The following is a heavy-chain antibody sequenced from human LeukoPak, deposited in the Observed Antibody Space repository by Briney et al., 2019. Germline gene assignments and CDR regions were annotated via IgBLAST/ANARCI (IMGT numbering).Heavy chain of an antibody. V-gene: IGHV3-30*02. CDR3: AKGSQGGSGSYYNYYFDY. J-gene: IGHJ4*02. CDR2: IRYDGSNK. CDR1: GFTFSSYG. Sequence: GGSLRLSCAASGFTFSSYGMHWVRQAPGKGLEWVAFIRYDGSNKYYADSVKGRFTISRDNSKNTLYLQMNSLRAEDTAVYYCAKGSQGGSGSYYNYYFDYWGQGTLVTVSS. D-gene: IGHD3-10*01.